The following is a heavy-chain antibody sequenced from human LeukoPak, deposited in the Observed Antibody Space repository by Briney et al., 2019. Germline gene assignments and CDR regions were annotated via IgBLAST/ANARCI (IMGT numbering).Heavy chain of an antibody. V-gene: IGHV3-30*01. D-gene: IGHD4-17*01. CDR1: GFTFSSYA. J-gene: IGHJ5*02. Sequence: GRSLRLSCAASGFTFSSYAMHGVRQAPGKGLEGVAVISYDGSNKYYADSVKGRFTISRDNSKNTLYLQMNSLRAEDTAVYYCARGGYGDYGENWFDPWGQGTLVTVSS. CDR2: ISYDGSNK. CDR3: ARGGYGDYGENWFDP.